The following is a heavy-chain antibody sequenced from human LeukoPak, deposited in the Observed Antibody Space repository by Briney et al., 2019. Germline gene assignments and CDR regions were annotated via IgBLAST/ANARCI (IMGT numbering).Heavy chain of an antibody. Sequence: PGGSLRLSCAASGFTFSSHWMHWVRQAPGKGLVWVSRINSDGSTTNYADSVKGRFTISRDNAKNTLYLQMNSLRAEDTAVYYCARGRYSSSSGDHDAFDIWGQGTMVTVSS. J-gene: IGHJ3*02. CDR2: INSDGSTT. D-gene: IGHD6-6*01. CDR1: GFTFSSHW. CDR3: ARGRYSSSSGDHDAFDI. V-gene: IGHV3-74*01.